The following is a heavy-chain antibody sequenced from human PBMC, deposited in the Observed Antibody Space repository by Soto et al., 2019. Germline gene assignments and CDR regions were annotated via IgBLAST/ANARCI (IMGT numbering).Heavy chain of an antibody. D-gene: IGHD3-16*02. Sequence: EVQLLESGGGLVQPGGSLRLSCAASGFTFSSYAMSWVRQAPGKGLEWVSAISGSGGSTYYADSVKGRFTISRDNSKNPLYLQMNSLRAEDTAVYYCAKDERLGELSASWGQGTLVTVSS. CDR2: ISGSGGST. J-gene: IGHJ4*02. CDR3: AKDERLGELSAS. V-gene: IGHV3-23*01. CDR1: GFTFSSYA.